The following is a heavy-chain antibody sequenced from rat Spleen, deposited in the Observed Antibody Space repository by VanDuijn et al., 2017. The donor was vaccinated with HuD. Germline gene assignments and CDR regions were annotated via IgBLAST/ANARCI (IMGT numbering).Heavy chain of an antibody. Sequence: EVQLVESGGGLVQPGRSLKLSCATSGFTFSNYYMAWVRQAPTKGLEWVASISPSGGNTYYPDSVKGRFTISRDNAKSTLYLQMNSLRSEDTATYYCTTDRDSGSYWGQGVMVTVSS. J-gene: IGHJ2*01. V-gene: IGHV5-27*01. CDR1: GFTFSNYY. CDR3: TTDRDSGSY. CDR2: ISPSGGNT. D-gene: IGHD4-3*01.